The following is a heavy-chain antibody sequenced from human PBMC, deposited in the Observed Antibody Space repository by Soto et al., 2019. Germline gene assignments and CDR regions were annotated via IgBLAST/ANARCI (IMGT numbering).Heavy chain of an antibody. Sequence: GGSLRLSCTASGFTVNSNYLTWVRQAPWEGLKWVSVLYPNGRAFYADSVKGRFTISTDNSQDSVYLLMSTLRAEDTAIYYCARGLGREYQDNRDYFHLDYWGQGTLVTVSS. D-gene: IGHD1-20*01. CDR2: LYPNGRA. J-gene: IGHJ4*02. CDR3: ARGLGREYQDNRDYFHLDY. V-gene: IGHV3-53*01. CDR1: GFTVNSNY.